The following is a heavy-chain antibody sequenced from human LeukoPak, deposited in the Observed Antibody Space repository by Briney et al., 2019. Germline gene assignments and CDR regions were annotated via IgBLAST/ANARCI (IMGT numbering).Heavy chain of an antibody. CDR1: GGTFSSYA. CDR2: IIPIFGTA. V-gene: IGHV1-69*05. J-gene: IGHJ4*02. D-gene: IGHD3-22*01. Sequence: GASVKVSCKASGGTFSSYAISWVRQAPGQGLEWMGGIIPIFGTANYAQKFQGGVTITTDESTSTAYMELSSLRSEDTAVYYCARGPSHYYDSSGYYWGVFDYWGQGTLVTVSS. CDR3: ARGPSHYYDSSGYYWGVFDY.